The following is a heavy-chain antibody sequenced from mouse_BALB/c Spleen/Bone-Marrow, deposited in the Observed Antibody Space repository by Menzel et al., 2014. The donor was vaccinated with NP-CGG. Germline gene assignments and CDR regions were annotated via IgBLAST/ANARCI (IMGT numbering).Heavy chain of an antibody. V-gene: IGHV1-7*01. D-gene: IGHD2-1*01. J-gene: IGHJ4*01. Sequence: QVQLQQSGAELAKPGASVKMSCKASGYTFTTYWMHWAKQRPGQGLEWIGYINPSTGYTAYNQKFKDKATLTADKSSNTAYMQLSSLTSEDSAVYYCARGNYEAMDYWGQGTSVTVSS. CDR1: GYTFTTYW. CDR2: INPSTGYT. CDR3: ARGNYEAMDY.